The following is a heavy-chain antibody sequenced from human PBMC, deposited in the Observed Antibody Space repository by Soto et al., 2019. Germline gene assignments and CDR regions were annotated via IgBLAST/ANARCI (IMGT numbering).Heavy chain of an antibody. CDR3: ARPGPYYYGSGSYLKRGYYYGMDV. CDR1: GFTFSSYA. J-gene: IGHJ6*02. V-gene: IGHV3-30-3*01. D-gene: IGHD3-10*01. CDR2: ISYDGSNK. Sequence: GGSLRLSCAASGFTFSSYAMHWVRQAPGKGLEWVAVISYDGSNKCYADSVKGRFTISRDNSKNTLYLQMNSLRAEDTAVYYCARPGPYYYGSGSYLKRGYYYGMDVWGQGTTVTVSS.